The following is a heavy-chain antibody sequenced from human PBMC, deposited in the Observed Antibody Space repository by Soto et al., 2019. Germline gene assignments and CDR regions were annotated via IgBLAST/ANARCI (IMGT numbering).Heavy chain of an antibody. D-gene: IGHD5-18*01. Sequence: QVQLVQSGAEVKKPGSSVKVSCKASGGTFSSYAISWVRQAPGQGLEWTGGIIPIFGTANYAQKFQGRVTITADESPSTAYMELSSLRSEDTAVYYCARTAMAINWFDPWGQGTLVTVSS. CDR2: IIPIFGTA. V-gene: IGHV1-69*12. J-gene: IGHJ5*02. CDR1: GGTFSSYA. CDR3: ARTAMAINWFDP.